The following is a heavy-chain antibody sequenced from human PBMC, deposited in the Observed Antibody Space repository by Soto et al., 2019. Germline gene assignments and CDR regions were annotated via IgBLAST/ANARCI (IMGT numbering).Heavy chain of an antibody. CDR2: INPNSGGT. Sequence: ASVKVSWKASGYSFTCYYMHWVRQAPGQGLEWMGWINPNSGGTNDAQKIQGWVTMTRDTSISTAYMELSRLRSDDTAVYYCAREYNESYDYYYGMDVWGQGTTVTVSS. V-gene: IGHV1-2*04. D-gene: IGHD1-26*01. CDR3: AREYNESYDYYYGMDV. CDR1: GYSFTCYY. J-gene: IGHJ6*02.